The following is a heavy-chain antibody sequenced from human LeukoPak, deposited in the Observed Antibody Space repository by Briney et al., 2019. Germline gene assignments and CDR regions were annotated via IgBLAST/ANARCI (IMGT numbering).Heavy chain of an antibody. CDR3: ARSGYRGCLLR. D-gene: IGHD4/OR15-4a*01. J-gene: IGHJ4*02. Sequence: SETLSLTCTVSGGSISSYYWSWIRQPPGKGLEWIGYIYYSGSTNYNPSLKSRVTISVDTSKNQFSLKLSSVTAADTAVYYCARSGYRGCLLRWGQGALVTVSS. V-gene: IGHV4-59*01. CDR2: IYYSGST. CDR1: GGSISSYY.